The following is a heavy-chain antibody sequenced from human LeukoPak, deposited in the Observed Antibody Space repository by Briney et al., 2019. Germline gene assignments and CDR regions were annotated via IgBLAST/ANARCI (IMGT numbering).Heavy chain of an antibody. Sequence: SETLSLTCTVSGGSISSYYWSWIRQPPGKGLEWIGYIYYSGSTNYNPSLKSRVTISVDTSKNQFSPKLSSVTAADTAVYYCARGFSSWGFITIFGVVIEAFDIWGQGTMVTVSS. CDR1: GGSISSYY. V-gene: IGHV4-59*01. CDR2: IYYSGST. D-gene: IGHD3-3*01. CDR3: ARGFSSWGFITIFGVVIEAFDI. J-gene: IGHJ3*02.